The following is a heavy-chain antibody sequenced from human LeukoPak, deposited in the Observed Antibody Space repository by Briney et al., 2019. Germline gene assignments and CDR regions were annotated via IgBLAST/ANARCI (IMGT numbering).Heavy chain of an antibody. D-gene: IGHD3-22*01. CDR2: TYYRSKWYN. V-gene: IGHV6-1*01. CDR3: AREGSPYDSSDY. CDR1: GDSVSSNSAA. Sequence: SQTLSLTCAISGDSVSSNSAAWNWIRQSPSRGLEWLGRTYYRSKWYNEYALSVKSRIIINPDTSKNQYSLQLKSVTPEDTAVYYCAREGSPYDSSDYWGQGTLVTVSS. J-gene: IGHJ4*02.